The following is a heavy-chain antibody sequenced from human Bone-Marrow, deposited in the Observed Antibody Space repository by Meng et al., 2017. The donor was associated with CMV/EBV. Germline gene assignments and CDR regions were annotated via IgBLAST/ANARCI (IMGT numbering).Heavy chain of an antibody. V-gene: IGHV4-59*01. CDR2: IYYSGST. Sequence: GSLRLSCTVPGGSISSYYWSWIRQPPGKGLEWIGYIYYSGSTNYNPSLKSRVTISVDTSKNQFSLKLSSVTAADTAVYYCARTLGYCSSTSCYLPAYFDYWGQGTLVTVSS. CDR3: ARTLGYCSSTSCYLPAYFDY. D-gene: IGHD2-2*01. J-gene: IGHJ4*02. CDR1: GGSISSYY.